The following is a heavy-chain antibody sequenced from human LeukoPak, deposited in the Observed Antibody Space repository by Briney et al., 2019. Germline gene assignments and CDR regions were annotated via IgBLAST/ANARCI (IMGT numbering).Heavy chain of an antibody. D-gene: IGHD2-15*01. V-gene: IGHV1-69*13. CDR1: GGTFSSYA. Sequence: SVKVSCKASGGTFSSYAISWVRQAPGQGLEWMGGIIPVFGTANYAQKFQGRVTITADESTSTAYMELSSLKSEDTAVYYCARGSALLALSFDYWGQGTLVTVSS. CDR2: IIPVFGTA. CDR3: ARGSALLALSFDY. J-gene: IGHJ4*02.